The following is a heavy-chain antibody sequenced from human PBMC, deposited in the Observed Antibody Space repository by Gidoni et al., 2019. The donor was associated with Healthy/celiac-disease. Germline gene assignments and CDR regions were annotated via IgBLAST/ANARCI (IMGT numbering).Heavy chain of an antibody. Sequence: QLQLQESGPGLVKPSETLSLTCTVSGGSISSSSYYWGWIRQPPGKGLEWIGSIYYSGSTYYNPSLKSRVTISVDTSKNQFSLKLSSVTAADTAVYYCARPTYYYDSSGYNTSPNAFDIWGQGTMVTVSS. CDR2: IYYSGST. D-gene: IGHD3-22*01. J-gene: IGHJ3*02. V-gene: IGHV4-39*01. CDR1: GGSISSSSYY. CDR3: ARPTYYYDSSGYNTSPNAFDI.